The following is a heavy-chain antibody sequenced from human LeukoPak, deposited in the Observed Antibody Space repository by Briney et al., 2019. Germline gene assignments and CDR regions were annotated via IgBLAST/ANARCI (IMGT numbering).Heavy chain of an antibody. CDR3: ARAAAPAGFDY. V-gene: IGHV1-2*02. D-gene: IGHD2-15*01. Sequence: GASVKVSCKASGYTFTGFYMHWVRQAPGQGLEWMGWINPNSGDTNYVQKFQGRVTMTRDTSISTAYMELSRLRSDDTAVYYCARAAAPAGFDYWGQGTLVTVSS. J-gene: IGHJ4*02. CDR1: GYTFTGFY. CDR2: INPNSGDT.